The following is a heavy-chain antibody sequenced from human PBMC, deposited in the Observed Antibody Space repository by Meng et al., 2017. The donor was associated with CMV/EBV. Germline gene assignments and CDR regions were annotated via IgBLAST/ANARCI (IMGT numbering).Heavy chain of an antibody. J-gene: IGHJ6*02. Sequence: SETLSLTCSVSGDSVTSGRYFWSWLRQPPGKGLEWIGYVYYTGKTNYNSSLKSRVTISLDTSQKQLSLKLKSVTAADTAVYYCARGNYQYYAMDVWGQGTTVTVSS. CDR3: ARGNYQYYAMDV. CDR1: GDSVTSGRYF. V-gene: IGHV4-61*01. CDR2: VYYTGKT.